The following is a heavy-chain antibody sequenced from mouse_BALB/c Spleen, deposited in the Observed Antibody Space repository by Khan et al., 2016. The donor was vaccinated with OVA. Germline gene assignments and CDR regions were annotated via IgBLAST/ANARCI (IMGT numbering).Heavy chain of an antibody. Sequence: VQLQQSGAERAKPGASVKMSCKASGYTFTTYWMHWVKQRPGQGLGWIGYINPTSGYTDYNEKFKDRATLSADKSSSTAYMQLSSLTSEDSAVYYCTRDRIDYWGQGTTLTVSS. CDR1: GYTFTTYW. V-gene: IGHV1-7*01. J-gene: IGHJ2*01. CDR2: INPTSGYT. CDR3: TRDRIDY.